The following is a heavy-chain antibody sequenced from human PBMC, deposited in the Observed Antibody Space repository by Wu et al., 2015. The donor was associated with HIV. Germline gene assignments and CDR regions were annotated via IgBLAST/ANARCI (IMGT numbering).Heavy chain of an antibody. CDR3: ARPSYGSGSYSDWFDP. Sequence: QVQLVQSGAEVKKPGASVKVSCKASRYTFTGYYMHWVRQAPGQGLEWMGWINPNSGGTNYAQKFQGRVTMTRDTSISTAYMELSRLRSDDTAVYYCARPSYGSGSYSDWFDPWGQGTLVTVSS. V-gene: IGHV1-2*02. CDR1: RYTFTGYY. J-gene: IGHJ5*02. CDR2: INPNSGGT. D-gene: IGHD3-10*01.